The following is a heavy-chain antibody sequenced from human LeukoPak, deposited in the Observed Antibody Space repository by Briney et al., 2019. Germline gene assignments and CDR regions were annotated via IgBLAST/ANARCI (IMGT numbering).Heavy chain of an antibody. Sequence: GGSLRLSCAASGFTFSSYSMNWVRQAPGKGLEWVSVIYSGGSTYYADSVKGRFTISRDNSKNTLYLQMNSLRAEGTAVYYCARAQPPTYYDFWSGSGFDYWGQGTLVTVSS. CDR3: ARAQPPTYYDFWSGSGFDY. CDR1: GFTFSSYS. CDR2: IYSGGST. J-gene: IGHJ4*02. V-gene: IGHV3-53*01. D-gene: IGHD3-3*01.